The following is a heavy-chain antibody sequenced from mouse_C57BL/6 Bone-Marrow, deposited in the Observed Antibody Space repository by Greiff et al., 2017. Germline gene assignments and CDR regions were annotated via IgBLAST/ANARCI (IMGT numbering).Heavy chain of an antibody. CDR1: GYTFTSYW. D-gene: IGHD2-4*01. CDR2: IYPGSGST. Sequence: QVQLQQPGAELVKPGASVKMSCKASGYTFTSYWITWVKQRPGQGLEWIGDIYPGSGSTNYNEKFNSKATLTVDTSSSTAYMQLSSLTSEDSAVYYCARNYDYDLAWFAYWGQGTLVTVSA. J-gene: IGHJ3*01. V-gene: IGHV1-55*01. CDR3: ARNYDYDLAWFAY.